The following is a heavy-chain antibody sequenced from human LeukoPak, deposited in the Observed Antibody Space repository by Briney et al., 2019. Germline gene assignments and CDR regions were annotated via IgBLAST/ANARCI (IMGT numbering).Heavy chain of an antibody. CDR1: GHSFTSSW. J-gene: IGHJ4*02. CDR2: IYVADSDT. CDR3: ASALYYSSAFYDY. Sequence: GESLKISCQVSGHSFTSSWVGWVRQMPGKGLEWMGIIYVADSDTKYSPSFEGQVTTSADKSIRTAYLQWSSLKASDTAMYYCASALYYSSAFYDYWGQGTLVTVSS. V-gene: IGHV5-51*01. D-gene: IGHD3-22*01.